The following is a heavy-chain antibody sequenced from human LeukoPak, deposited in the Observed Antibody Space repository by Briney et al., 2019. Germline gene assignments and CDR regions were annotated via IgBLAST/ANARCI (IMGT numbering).Heavy chain of an antibody. CDR1: GGSFSGYY. D-gene: IGHD6-19*01. Sequence: SETLSLTCAVYGGSFSGYYWSWIRQPPGKGLEWIGEINHSGSTNYNPSLKSRVTISVDTSKNQFSLKLSSVTAADTAVYYCARKAVTGSGPAHFDYWGQGTLVTVSS. CDR3: ARKAVTGSGPAHFDY. CDR2: INHSGST. V-gene: IGHV4-34*01. J-gene: IGHJ4*02.